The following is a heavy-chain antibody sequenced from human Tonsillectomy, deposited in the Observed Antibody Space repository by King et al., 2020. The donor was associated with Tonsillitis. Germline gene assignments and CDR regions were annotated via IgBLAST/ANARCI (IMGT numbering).Heavy chain of an antibody. CDR2: ISGSGGFT. Sequence: VQLVESGGGLVQPGGSLRLSCAASGFTFSSYAMSWVRQAPGKGLEWVSSISGSGGFTYYADSVKGRFTISRDNSKNTLYLQMNSLRAEDTAVYYCAKNYYDSCGYYEFDYWGQGTLVTVSS. D-gene: IGHD3-22*01. CDR3: AKNYYDSCGYYEFDY. V-gene: IGHV3-23*04. CDR1: GFTFSSYA. J-gene: IGHJ4*02.